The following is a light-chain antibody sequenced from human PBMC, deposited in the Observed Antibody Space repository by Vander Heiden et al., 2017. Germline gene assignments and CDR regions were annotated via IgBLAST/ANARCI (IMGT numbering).Light chain of an antibody. CDR2: DDS. J-gene: IGLJ2*01. CDR3: QVWNSSSDYRV. V-gene: IGLV3-21*02. Sequence: SYVVTQPPSVSVAPGQTAVITCEENNIGIKIVHWYQQKPGRTPVLVVYDDSDRPSGIPERFSGSNSGNAATLTISRAEAGDEADYYCQVWNSSSDYRVFGGGTKLTGL. CDR1: NIGIKI.